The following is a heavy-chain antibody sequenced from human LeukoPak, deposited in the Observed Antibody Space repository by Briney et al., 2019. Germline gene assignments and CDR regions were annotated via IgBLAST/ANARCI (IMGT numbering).Heavy chain of an antibody. CDR1: GGSFSGYY. V-gene: IGHV4-34*01. D-gene: IGHD2/OR15-2a*01. CDR2: INHSGST. Sequence: SETLSLTCAVYGGSFSGYYWSWIRQPPGKGLEWIGEINHSGSTNYNPSLKSRVTISVDTSKNQFSLKLSSVTAADTAVYYCARDEGLLPPDYWGQGTLVTVSS. CDR3: ARDEGLLPPDY. J-gene: IGHJ4*02.